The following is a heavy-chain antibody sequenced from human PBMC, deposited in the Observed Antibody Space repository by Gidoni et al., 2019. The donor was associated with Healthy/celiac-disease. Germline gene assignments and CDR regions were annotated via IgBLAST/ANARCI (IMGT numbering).Heavy chain of an antibody. Sequence: QVQLVQSGAEVKKPGSSVKVSCKASGGTFSSYAISWVRRAPGQGLEWMGGIIPIFGTANYAQKFQGRVTITADESTSTAYMELSSLRSEDTAVYYCARPNYYDSSGYLDYFDYWGQGTLVTVSS. CDR2: IIPIFGTA. CDR1: GGTFSSYA. V-gene: IGHV1-69*01. CDR3: ARPNYYDSSGYLDYFDY. D-gene: IGHD3-22*01. J-gene: IGHJ4*02.